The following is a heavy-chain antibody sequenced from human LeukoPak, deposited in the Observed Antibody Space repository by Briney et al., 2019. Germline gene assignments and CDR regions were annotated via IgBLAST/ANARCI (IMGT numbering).Heavy chain of an antibody. CDR3: ARPRGSSSWYGAYYFDY. V-gene: IGHV1-2*02. J-gene: IGHJ4*02. D-gene: IGHD6-13*01. CDR2: INPNSGGT. CDR1: GYTFTSYD. Sequence: ASVKASCKASGYTFTSYDINWVRQATGQGLEWMGWINPNSGGTNYAQKFQGRVTMTRDTSISTAYMELSRLRSDDTAVYYCARPRGSSSWYGAYYFDYWGQGTLVTVSS.